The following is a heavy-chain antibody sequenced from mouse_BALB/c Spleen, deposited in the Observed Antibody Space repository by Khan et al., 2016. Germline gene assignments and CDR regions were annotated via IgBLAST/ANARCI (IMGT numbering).Heavy chain of an antibody. Sequence: QVQLQQPGAELVRPGTSVKLSCKASGYSFTSYWMNWVKQRPGQGLEWIGMIHPSDSDTRLNQKFKDKATLTVDTSSSSAYMQLSSPTSEDSAVYYCARSYYGNAYFDYWGQGTTLTVSS. V-gene: IGHV1-59*01. D-gene: IGHD2-1*01. CDR3: ARSYYGNAYFDY. J-gene: IGHJ2*01. CDR2: IHPSDSDT. CDR1: GYSFTSYW.